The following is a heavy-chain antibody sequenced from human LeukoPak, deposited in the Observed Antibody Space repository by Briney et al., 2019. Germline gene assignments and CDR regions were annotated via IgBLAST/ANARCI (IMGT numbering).Heavy chain of an antibody. J-gene: IGHJ3*02. V-gene: IGHV1-2*02. CDR1: GYTFTGYY. Sequence: ASVKVSCKASGYTFTGYYIHWVRQAPGQGLEWMGWIYPYSGDTNYAQNFQGRVTMTRDTSISTAYMELSSLKSDDTAAYYCARDRNSGSSLDIWGQGTMLTVSS. CDR3: ARDRNSGSSLDI. CDR2: IYPYSGDT. D-gene: IGHD6-6*01.